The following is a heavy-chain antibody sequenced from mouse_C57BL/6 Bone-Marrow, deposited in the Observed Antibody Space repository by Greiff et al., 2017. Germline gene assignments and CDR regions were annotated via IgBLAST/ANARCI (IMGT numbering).Heavy chain of an antibody. Sequence: QVQLKESGPGLVQPSQRLSITCTVSGFSLTSYGVHWVRQPPGKGLEWLGVIWRGGSTDNNAAFISRLSISKDNSKSHVTLKRNSLQADDTAIYYCAKRGTTGYYAMDYWGQGTSVTVSS. CDR2: IWRGGST. CDR3: AKRGTTGYYAMDY. V-gene: IGHV2-4*01. J-gene: IGHJ4*01. D-gene: IGHD2-14*01. CDR1: GFSLTSYG.